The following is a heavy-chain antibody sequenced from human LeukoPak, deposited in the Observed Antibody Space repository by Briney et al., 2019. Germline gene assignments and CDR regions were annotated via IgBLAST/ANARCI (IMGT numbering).Heavy chain of an antibody. Sequence: GGSLRLSCAASGFTFSSYAMSWVRQAPGKGLEWVSAISGSGGSTYYADSVKGRFTISRDNSKNTLYLQMNSLRAEDKAVYYCAKDRFWEDTAMAHDYWGQGTLVTVSS. CDR2: ISGSGGST. J-gene: IGHJ4*02. D-gene: IGHD5-18*01. V-gene: IGHV3-23*01. CDR1: GFTFSSYA. CDR3: AKDRFWEDTAMAHDY.